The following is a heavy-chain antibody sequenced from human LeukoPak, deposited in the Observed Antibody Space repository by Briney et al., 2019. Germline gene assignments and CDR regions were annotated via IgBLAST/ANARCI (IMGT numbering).Heavy chain of an antibody. J-gene: IGHJ4*02. V-gene: IGHV3-23*01. CDR3: AKSYDSSGYYQFDY. CDR1: GFTFSSYA. CDR2: ISGSGGTT. D-gene: IGHD3-22*01. Sequence: PGGSLRLSCAASGFTFSSYAMTWVRQAPGKGLEWVSTISGSGGTTYYADSVKGRFTISRDNSKNTVYLQMNSLRDEDTAIYYCAKSYDSSGYYQFDYWGQGTLVTVSS.